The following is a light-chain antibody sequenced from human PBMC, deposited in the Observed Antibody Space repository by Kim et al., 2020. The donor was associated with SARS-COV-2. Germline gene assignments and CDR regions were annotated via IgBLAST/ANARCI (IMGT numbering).Light chain of an antibody. J-gene: IGKJ4*01. CDR1: DVISDH. Sequence: SASVGDRVTITCQATDVISDHLNWYQQNPGKAPKLLIYDASNLETGVPSRFSGSGSGTDFTFTISSLQPEDFATYYCQQSDDFVTFGGGTKVDIK. CDR2: DAS. CDR3: QQSDDFVT. V-gene: IGKV1-33*01.